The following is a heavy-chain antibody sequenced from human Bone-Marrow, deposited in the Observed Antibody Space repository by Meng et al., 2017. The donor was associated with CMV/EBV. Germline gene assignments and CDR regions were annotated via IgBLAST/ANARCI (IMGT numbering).Heavy chain of an antibody. D-gene: IGHD4-17*01. J-gene: IGHJ6*02. Sequence: ASVKVSCKASGYTFTSYGISWVRQAPGQGLEWMGWISAYNGNTNYAQKHQGRVTMTTDTSTSTDYMELRSLRSDDTAVYYCARSPPPIFTVTTIYYYYGMDVWGQGTTVTVSS. V-gene: IGHV1-18*01. CDR3: ARSPPPIFTVTTIYYYYGMDV. CDR2: ISAYNGNT. CDR1: GYTFTSYG.